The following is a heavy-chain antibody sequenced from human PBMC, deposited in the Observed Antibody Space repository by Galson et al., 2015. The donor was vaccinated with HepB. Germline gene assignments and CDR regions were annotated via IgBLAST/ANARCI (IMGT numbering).Heavy chain of an antibody. CDR3: ARRVAIDATGGFDY. CDR1: GGSISSSTYY. D-gene: IGHD1-1*01. Sequence: SETLSLTCTVSGGSISSSTYYWNWIRQPPGKGLEWIGSVYYSGSTYYNPSLNSRVTIFVDTSKNQFSLKLSSVTAADTAVFYCARRVAIDATGGFDYWGQGTLVTVSS. J-gene: IGHJ4*02. CDR2: VYYSGST. V-gene: IGHV4-39*01.